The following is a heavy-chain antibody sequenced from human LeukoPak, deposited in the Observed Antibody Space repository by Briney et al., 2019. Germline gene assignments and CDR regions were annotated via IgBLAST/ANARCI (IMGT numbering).Heavy chain of an antibody. J-gene: IGHJ5*02. Sequence: ASVKVSCKASGGTFSSYAISWVRQAPGQGLEWMGRIIPILGIANYAQKFQGRVTITADKSTSTAYMELSSLRSEDTAVYYCARSPLTIIAAAGVNWFDPWGQGTLVTVSS. CDR2: IIPILGIA. CDR3: ARSPLTIIAAAGVNWFDP. D-gene: IGHD6-13*01. CDR1: GGTFSSYA. V-gene: IGHV1-69*04.